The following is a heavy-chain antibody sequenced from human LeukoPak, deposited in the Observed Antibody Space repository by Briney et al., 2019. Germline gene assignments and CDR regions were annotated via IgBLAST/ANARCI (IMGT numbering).Heavy chain of an antibody. CDR2: IIPIFGTA. CDR1: GGTFSSYA. CDR3: ARDQTTGEALDY. D-gene: IGHD7-27*01. Sequence: GASVKVSCKASGGTFSSYAISWVRQAPGQGLEWMGGIIPIFGTANYAQKFQGRVTITTDESTSTAYMELSSLRSEDTAVYYCARDQTTGEALDYWGQGTLVTVSS. J-gene: IGHJ4*02. V-gene: IGHV1-69*05.